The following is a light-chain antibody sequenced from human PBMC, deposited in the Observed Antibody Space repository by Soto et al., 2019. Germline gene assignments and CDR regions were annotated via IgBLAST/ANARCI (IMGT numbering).Light chain of an antibody. CDR1: QIIDTW. Sequence: DIQMTQSPSSLSASVGDRITITCRASQIIDTWLAWYQQKPGKAPKLLIYKASSLENGVPSRFSGSGSGAEFTLTISSLQPDDFATYYCQQYETYSPWTFGQGTKVDIK. V-gene: IGKV1-5*03. J-gene: IGKJ1*01. CDR2: KAS. CDR3: QQYETYSPWT.